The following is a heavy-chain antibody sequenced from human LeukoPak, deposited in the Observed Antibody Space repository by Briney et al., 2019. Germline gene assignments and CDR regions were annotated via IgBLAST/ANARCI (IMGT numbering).Heavy chain of an antibody. V-gene: IGHV1-18*01. CDR1: GYTFTNYG. CDR2: INTYNGNT. CDR3: ARADITMVRGVYFDY. Sequence: ASVKVSCKASGYTFTNYGITWMRQAPGQGLEWMGWINTYNGNTNYAQKLQGRVTITTDTSTSTAYMELSSLRSEDTAVYYCARADITMVRGVYFDYWGQGTLVTVSS. D-gene: IGHD3-10*01. J-gene: IGHJ4*02.